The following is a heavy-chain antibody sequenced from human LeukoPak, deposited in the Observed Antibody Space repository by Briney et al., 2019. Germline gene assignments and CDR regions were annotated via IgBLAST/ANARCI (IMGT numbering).Heavy chain of an antibody. V-gene: IGHV4-39*01. J-gene: IGHJ4*02. CDR3: ARRGGYDFSYDY. CDR2: IYYSGST. Sequence: PPETLSLTCTVSGGSISSNIYYRGWIRQPPRKGLEWIGDIYYSGSTYYNPSLKSRVTISVDTSKNQFSLKLSSVTTADTAVYYCARRGGYDFSYDYWGQGILVTVSS. D-gene: IGHD5-12*01. CDR1: GGSISSNIYY.